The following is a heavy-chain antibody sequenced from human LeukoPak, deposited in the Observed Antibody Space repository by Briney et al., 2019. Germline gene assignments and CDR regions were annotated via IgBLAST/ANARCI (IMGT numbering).Heavy chain of an antibody. D-gene: IGHD4-17*01. Sequence: GVSLRLSCAASGFTFSSYTMNWVRQAPGKGLEWVSSKRRSGRYILYADSVRGRFTISRDHAKNSRFLQMNRLEDGDTAMYYCARVPPDYGHNSDYWGQGTRDSLSS. J-gene: IGHJ4*02. CDR2: KRRSGRYI. CDR3: ARVPPDYGHNSDY. V-gene: IGHV3-21*01. CDR1: GFTFSSYT.